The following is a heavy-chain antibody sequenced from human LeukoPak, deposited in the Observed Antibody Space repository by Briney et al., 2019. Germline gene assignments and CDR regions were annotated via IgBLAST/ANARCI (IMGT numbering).Heavy chain of an antibody. V-gene: IGHV1-69*13. CDR3: ARGYSSGRYSDY. CDR2: IIPIFGTA. Sequence: SVKVSCKASGGTFSSYAISWVRQAPGQGLEWMGGIIPIFGTANYAQKFQGRVTITADESTSTAYMELSSLRSEDTAVYYCARGYSSGRYSDYWGQGTLVTVSS. D-gene: IGHD6-19*01. J-gene: IGHJ4*02. CDR1: GGTFSSYA.